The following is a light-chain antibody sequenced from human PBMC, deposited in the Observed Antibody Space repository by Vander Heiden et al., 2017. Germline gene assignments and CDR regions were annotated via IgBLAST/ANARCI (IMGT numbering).Light chain of an antibody. CDR2: KAS. Sequence: DIHLTQSPSTLSASVGDRVTITCRASQSFDNWLAWYQQKPGKAPKLLIYKASRLEGGVPSRFSGSVSGTEFTLTISSLQPDDFATYYCQQYNSYSYSFGQGTKLEIK. J-gene: IGKJ2*01. V-gene: IGKV1-5*03. CDR3: QQYNSYSYS. CDR1: QSFDNW.